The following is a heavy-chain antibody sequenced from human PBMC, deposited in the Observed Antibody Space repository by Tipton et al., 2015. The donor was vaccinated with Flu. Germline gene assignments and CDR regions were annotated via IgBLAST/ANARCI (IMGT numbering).Heavy chain of an antibody. V-gene: IGHV4-61*02. CDR3: AKSGSYLEYLQP. D-gene: IGHD1-26*01. J-gene: IGHJ1*01. Sequence: TLSLTCTVSGGSISSGSYYWSWIRQPAGKGLEWIGRIYTSGSTNYNPSLKSRVTMSVDTSKNQFSLKLTSVSAADTAVYYCAKSGSYLEYLQPWGQGTLVTVSS. CDR1: GGSISSGSYY. CDR2: IYTSGST.